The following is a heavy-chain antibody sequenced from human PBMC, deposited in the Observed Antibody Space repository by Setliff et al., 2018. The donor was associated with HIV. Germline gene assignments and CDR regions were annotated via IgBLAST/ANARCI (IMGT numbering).Heavy chain of an antibody. J-gene: IGHJ4*02. D-gene: IGHD6-19*01. Sequence: RASVKVSCKASGYTFTHSYMHWVRQAPGKGLEWMGRVDPEDGEAIYVEKFQGRVTITADTSTDTAYMELSSLRSEDTAVYYCARRRAVGGPTKFDSWGQGTRVTVSS. CDR1: GYTFTHSY. CDR2: VDPEDGEA. V-gene: IGHV1-69-2*01. CDR3: ARRRAVGGPTKFDS.